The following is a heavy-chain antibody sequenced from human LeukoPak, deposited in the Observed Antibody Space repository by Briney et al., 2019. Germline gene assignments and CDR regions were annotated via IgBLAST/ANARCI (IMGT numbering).Heavy chain of an antibody. V-gene: IGHV4-38-2*02. CDR1: GYSIRSGYY. J-gene: IGHJ4*02. CDR2: IYHSGGT. CDR3: ARDRIYGSGSDHFDY. D-gene: IGHD3-10*01. Sequence: SETLSLTCTVSGYSIRSGYYWGWIRQPPGKGLEWIGSIYHSGGTYYNPSLKSRVTISVDTSKNQFSLKLSSVTAADTAVYYCARDRIYGSGSDHFDYWGQGTLVTVSS.